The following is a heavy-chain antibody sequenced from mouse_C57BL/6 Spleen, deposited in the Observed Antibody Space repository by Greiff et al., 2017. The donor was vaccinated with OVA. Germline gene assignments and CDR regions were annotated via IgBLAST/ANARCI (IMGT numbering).Heavy chain of an antibody. CDR3: ARWSYYGSSYVDY. D-gene: IGHD1-1*01. J-gene: IGHJ2*01. CDR1: GYTFTSYW. V-gene: IGHV1-69*01. Sequence: VQLQQPGAELVMPGASVKLSCKASGYTFTSYWMHWVKQRPGQGLEWIGEIDPSDSYTNYNQKFKGKSTLTVDKSSSTAYMQLSSLTSEDSAVYYCARWSYYGSSYVDYWGQGTTLTVSS. CDR2: IDPSDSYT.